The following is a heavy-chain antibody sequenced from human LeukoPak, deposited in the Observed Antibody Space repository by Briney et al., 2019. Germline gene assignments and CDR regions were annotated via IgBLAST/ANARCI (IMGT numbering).Heavy chain of an antibody. Sequence: GGSLRLSCAASGFTFSSYGMSWVRQAPGKGLEWVSAISDSGGSTYYADSVKGRFTISRDNSKNTLYLQMNSLRVEDTAVYYCARHWGGKFGYCSSTNCYVDSFDIWGQGAMVTVSA. D-gene: IGHD2-2*01. CDR3: ARHWGGKFGYCSSTNCYVDSFDI. CDR2: ISDSGGST. V-gene: IGHV3-23*01. J-gene: IGHJ3*02. CDR1: GFTFSSYG.